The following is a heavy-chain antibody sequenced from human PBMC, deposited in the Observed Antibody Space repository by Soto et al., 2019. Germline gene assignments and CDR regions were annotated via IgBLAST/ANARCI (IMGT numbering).Heavy chain of an antibody. CDR1: GFTFSSYA. CDR3: ARGLGNTIFGVVIISGYGMDV. Sequence: GGSLRLSCAASGFTFSSYAMHWVRQAPGEGLEWVAVISYDGSNKYYADSVKGRFTISRDNSKNTLYLQMNSLRAEDTAVYYCARGLGNTIFGVVIISGYGMDVWGQGTTVTVSS. D-gene: IGHD3-3*01. J-gene: IGHJ6*02. CDR2: ISYDGSNK. V-gene: IGHV3-30-3*01.